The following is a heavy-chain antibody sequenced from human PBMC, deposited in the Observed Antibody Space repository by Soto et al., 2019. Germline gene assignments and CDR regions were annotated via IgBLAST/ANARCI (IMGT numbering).Heavy chain of an antibody. J-gene: IGHJ4*02. Sequence: SVKVSCKASGGTFSKYAIDWVRQAPGQGLEWMGGIIPLFGTAKYAQKFQGRVTITADEATSTAYMELSSLRSEDTDVYYCARQFDYDTSGYYYAYWGQGTLVTVSS. CDR1: GGTFSKYA. V-gene: IGHV1-69*13. D-gene: IGHD3-22*01. CDR2: IIPLFGTA. CDR3: ARQFDYDTSGYYYAY.